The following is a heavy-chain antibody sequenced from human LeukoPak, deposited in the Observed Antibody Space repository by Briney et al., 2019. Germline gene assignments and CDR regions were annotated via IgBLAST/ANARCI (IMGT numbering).Heavy chain of an antibody. Sequence: GESLMICGTGGGYSFTSYWICFVRPMAGEVVGWMGIIYPGDSDTRYSPSFQGQVTISADKSISTAYLQWSSLKASDTAMYYCARLCYGSGSCVDYWGQGTLVTVSS. D-gene: IGHD3-10*01. CDR2: IYPGDSDT. J-gene: IGHJ4*02. CDR1: GYSFTSYW. V-gene: IGHV5-51*01. CDR3: ARLCYGSGSCVDY.